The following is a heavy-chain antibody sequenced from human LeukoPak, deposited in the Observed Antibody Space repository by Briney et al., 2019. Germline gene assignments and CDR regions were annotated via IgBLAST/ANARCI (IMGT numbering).Heavy chain of an antibody. CDR2: IDPSDAYT. Sequence: GESLKISCKGSGYLFTSYWIAWVRQMPGKGLEWMGRIDPSDAYTNYSPSFQGHVTISSDKSIKTAYLQWSSLKASDTAMYYCARHEGYSSSAEVYWGQGTLVTVSS. CDR3: ARHEGYSSSAEVY. V-gene: IGHV5-10-1*01. CDR1: GYLFTSYW. D-gene: IGHD6-13*01. J-gene: IGHJ4*02.